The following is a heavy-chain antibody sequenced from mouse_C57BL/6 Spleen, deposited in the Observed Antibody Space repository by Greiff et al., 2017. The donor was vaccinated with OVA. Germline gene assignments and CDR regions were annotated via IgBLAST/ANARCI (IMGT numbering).Heavy chain of an antibody. V-gene: IGHV3-6*01. Sequence: ESGPGLVKPSQSLSLTCSVTGYSTTSGYYWNWIRQFPGNKLEWMGYISYDGSNNYNPSLKNRISITRDTSKNQFFLKLNSVTTEDTATYYCARAGSTTVEFAYWGQGTLVTVSA. D-gene: IGHD1-1*01. CDR1: GYSTTSGYY. CDR3: ARAGSTTVEFAY. J-gene: IGHJ3*01. CDR2: ISYDGSN.